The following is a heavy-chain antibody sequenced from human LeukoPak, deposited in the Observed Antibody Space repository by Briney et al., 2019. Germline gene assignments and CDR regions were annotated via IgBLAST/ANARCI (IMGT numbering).Heavy chain of an antibody. CDR2: INPDGGET. Sequence: PGGSLRLSCGASGFTFSSYWMNWVRQAPGKGLEWVANINPDGGETYYVDSVKGRFTISRDNAKNSLCLQMNNLRAEDTAVYYCARDLHRGGDFDYGGQGTLVTVSS. D-gene: IGHD1-14*01. CDR3: ARDLHRGGDFDY. CDR1: GFTFSSYW. J-gene: IGHJ4*02. V-gene: IGHV3-7*01.